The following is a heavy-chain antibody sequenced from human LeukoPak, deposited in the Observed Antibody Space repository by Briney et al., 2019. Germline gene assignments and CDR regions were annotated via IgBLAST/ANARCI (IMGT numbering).Heavy chain of an antibody. CDR2: INHSGST. D-gene: IGHD3-10*01. V-gene: IGHV4-34*01. CDR1: GGSFSGYY. J-gene: IGHJ5*02. CDR3: ARRRSTMVRAHNWFDP. Sequence: SETLSLTCAVYGGSFSGYYWSWIRQPPGKGLEWIGEINHSGSTNYNPSLKSRVTISVETSKNQFSLKLSSVTAADTAVYYCARRRSTMVRAHNWFDPWGQGTLVTVSS.